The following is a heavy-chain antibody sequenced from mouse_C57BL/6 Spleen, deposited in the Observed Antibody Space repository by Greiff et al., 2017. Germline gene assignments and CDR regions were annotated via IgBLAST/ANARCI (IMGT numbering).Heavy chain of an antibody. D-gene: IGHD2-1*01. CDR3: TRDPGNYWYFDV. CDR1: GFTFSSYA. J-gene: IGHJ1*03. Sequence: EVQLVESGEGLVKPGGSLKLSCAASGFTFSSYAMSWVRQTPEKRLEWVAYISSGGDYIYYADTVKGRFTISRDNARNTLYLQMSSLKSEDTAMYYCTRDPGNYWYFDVWGTGTTVTVSS. CDR2: ISSGGDYI. V-gene: IGHV5-9-1*02.